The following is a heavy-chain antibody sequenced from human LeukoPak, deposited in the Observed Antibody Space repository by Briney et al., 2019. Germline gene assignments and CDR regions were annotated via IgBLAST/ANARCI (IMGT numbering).Heavy chain of an antibody. J-gene: IGHJ4*02. Sequence: GGSLRLSCAASGFTFSNYAMSWVRQAPGKGLEWLSGISGSGGGTYYAGSVKGRFTISRDNSKNTLYLQMNSLRAEDTAVYYCAKAPCSGGSCYSPGVDYWGQGTLVTVSS. V-gene: IGHV3-23*01. CDR3: AKAPCSGGSCYSPGVDY. D-gene: IGHD2-15*01. CDR2: ISGSGGGT. CDR1: GFTFSNYA.